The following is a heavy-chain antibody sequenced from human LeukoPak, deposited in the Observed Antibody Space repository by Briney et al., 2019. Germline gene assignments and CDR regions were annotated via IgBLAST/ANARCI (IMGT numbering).Heavy chain of an antibody. D-gene: IGHD3-9*01. V-gene: IGHV3-30-3*01. CDR1: AFPFSSYA. Sequence: GGSLRLSCAASAFPFSSYAMHWVRQPPGKGLDWVAHISYDGSNKYYADSVKGRFTISRDNSKNTLYLEMNSLRAEDTAMYYCARGVTTGYLPYWGQGTLVTVSS. CDR2: ISYDGSNK. J-gene: IGHJ1*01. CDR3: ARGVTTGYLPY.